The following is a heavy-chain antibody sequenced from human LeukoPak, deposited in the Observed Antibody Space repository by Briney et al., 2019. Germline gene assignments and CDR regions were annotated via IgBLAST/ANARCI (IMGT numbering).Heavy chain of an antibody. CDR3: AGDATSGSYYGFADY. J-gene: IGHJ4*02. CDR2: ISTSSSYI. Sequence: GGSLRLSCAASGFTFSSYSINWVRQAPGKGLEWVSSISTSSSYIYYADSVKGRFTISRDNAKNSLYLQMNSLRAEDTAVYYCAGDATSGSYYGFADYWGQGTLVTVSS. V-gene: IGHV3-21*01. CDR1: GFTFSSYS. D-gene: IGHD1-26*01.